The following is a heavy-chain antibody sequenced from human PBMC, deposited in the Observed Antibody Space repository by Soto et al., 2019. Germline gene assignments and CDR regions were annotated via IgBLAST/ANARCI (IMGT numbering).Heavy chain of an antibody. CDR3: ARYSTSSGCLDP. CDR2: IYYSGST. D-gene: IGHD6-6*01. V-gene: IGHV4-59*01. CDR1: GGSISSYY. Sequence: SETLSLTCTVSGGSISSYYWSRIRQPPGKGLEWIGYIYYSGSTNYNPSLKSRVTISVDTSNTQFSLKLSSVTAADTAVYYCARYSTSSGCLDPWGQGTLVTSPQ. J-gene: IGHJ5*02.